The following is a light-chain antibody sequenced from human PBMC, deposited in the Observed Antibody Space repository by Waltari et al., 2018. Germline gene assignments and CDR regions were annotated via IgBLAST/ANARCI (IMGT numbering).Light chain of an antibody. CDR2: LGS. V-gene: IGKV2-28*01. Sequence: QSLLHSNGNTYLDWYLQKPGQSPQLLIYLGSNRASGVPDRFSGSGSGTDFTLKISRVEAEDVGVYYCMQALQTPVTFGPGTNVDIK. CDR3: MQALQTPVT. J-gene: IGKJ3*01. CDR1: QSLLHSNGNTY.